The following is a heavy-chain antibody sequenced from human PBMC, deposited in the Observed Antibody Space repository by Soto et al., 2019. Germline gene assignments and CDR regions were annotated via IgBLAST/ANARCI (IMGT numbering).Heavy chain of an antibody. J-gene: IGHJ4*02. Sequence: SETLSLTCTVSGGSISSGYYYWSWNRQLPGKGLEWIGYIDHTGSTYYNPSLRSRTSISVDKSENQFSLKLTSVTAADTAVYYCARVRGGGPFDDWGQGTLVTVSS. V-gene: IGHV4-30-4*08. D-gene: IGHD1-26*01. CDR2: IDHTGST. CDR3: ARVRGGGPFDD. CDR1: GGSISSGYYY.